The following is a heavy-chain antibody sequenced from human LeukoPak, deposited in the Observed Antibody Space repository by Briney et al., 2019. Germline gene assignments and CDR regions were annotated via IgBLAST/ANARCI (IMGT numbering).Heavy chain of an antibody. CDR1: GGTFSINA. CDR3: ARDKNSGECVSNSCYGVWPLDI. J-gene: IGHJ3*02. D-gene: IGHD2-2*01. V-gene: IGHV1-69*05. CDR2: IIPMSETP. Sequence: GASVKVSCKASGGTFSINASTWVRRAPGQGLEWMGGIIPMSETPKYTQKFQGRVTITTDESTNTAYMELSSLRSEDTAVYYCARDKNSGECVSNSCYGVWPLDIWGQGTMVTVSS.